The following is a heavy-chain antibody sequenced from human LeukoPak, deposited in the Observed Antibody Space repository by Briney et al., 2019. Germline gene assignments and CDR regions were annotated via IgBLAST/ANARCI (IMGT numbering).Heavy chain of an antibody. CDR3: ASGLRGDDAFDI. J-gene: IGHJ3*02. D-gene: IGHD7-27*01. V-gene: IGHV3-30-3*01. CDR2: ISYDGGNT. Sequence: GGSLRLSCAASGFTFSHKTMHWVRQAPGKGLEWVAVISYDGGNTYYADSVQGRFTISRDNSKSTLSLQMNSLRPEDTAVYYCASGLRGDDAFDIWGQGTMVTVSS. CDR1: GFTFSHKT.